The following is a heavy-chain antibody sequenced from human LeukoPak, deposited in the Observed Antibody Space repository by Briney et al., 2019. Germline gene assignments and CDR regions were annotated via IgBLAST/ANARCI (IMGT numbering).Heavy chain of an antibody. Sequence: NPGGSLRLSCAASGFTFSSYSMNWVRQAPGKGLEWVSSISSSSSYIYYADSVKGRFTISRDNAKNSLYLQMNSLRAEDTAVYYCARGRVGFYYGSGNKPSFDYWGQGTLVTVSS. V-gene: IGHV3-21*01. CDR3: ARGRVGFYYGSGNKPSFDY. D-gene: IGHD3-10*01. CDR1: GFTFSSYS. CDR2: ISSSSSYI. J-gene: IGHJ4*02.